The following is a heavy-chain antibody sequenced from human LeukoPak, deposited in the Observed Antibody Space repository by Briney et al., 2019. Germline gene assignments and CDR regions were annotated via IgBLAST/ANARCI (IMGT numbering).Heavy chain of an antibody. D-gene: IGHD5-24*01. V-gene: IGHV3-30*18. J-gene: IGHJ4*02. Sequence: PGGSLRLSCAASGFTFSSYGMHWVRQAPGKGLEWVAVISYDGSNKYYADSVKGRFTISRGNSKNTLYLQMNSLRAEDTAVYYCAKEDGYPDYYFDYWGQGTLVTVSS. CDR2: ISYDGSNK. CDR1: GFTFSSYG. CDR3: AKEDGYPDYYFDY.